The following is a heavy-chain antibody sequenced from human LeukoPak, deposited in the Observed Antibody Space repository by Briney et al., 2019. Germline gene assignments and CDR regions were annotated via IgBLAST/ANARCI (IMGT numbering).Heavy chain of an antibody. CDR1: GFTFSSYD. J-gene: IGHJ1*01. V-gene: IGHV3-13*04. CDR2: IGTAGDT. D-gene: IGHD3-22*01. Sequence: PGGSLRLSCAASGFTFSSYDMHWVRQATGKGLEWVSAIGTAGDTYYPGSVKGRFTISRENAKNSLYLQMNSLRAGDTAVYYCARALASSGYYSCFQHWGQGTLVTVSS. CDR3: ARALASSGYYSCFQH.